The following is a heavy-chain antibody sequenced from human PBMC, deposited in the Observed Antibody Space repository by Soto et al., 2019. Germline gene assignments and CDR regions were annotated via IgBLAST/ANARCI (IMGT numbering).Heavy chain of an antibody. J-gene: IGHJ6*02. V-gene: IGHV3-30*18. CDR3: AKDLVSYGEHEAPLDPMDV. CDR2: ISYDGSNK. CDR1: GFTFSSYG. D-gene: IGHD4-17*01. Sequence: QVQLVESGGGVVQPGRSLRLSCAVSGFTFSSYGMHWVRQAPDKGLEWVAVISYDGSNKYYADSVKGRFTISRDNSKNTLYLQMNSLRTEDTGVYYCAKDLVSYGEHEAPLDPMDVWGQGTTVTVSS.